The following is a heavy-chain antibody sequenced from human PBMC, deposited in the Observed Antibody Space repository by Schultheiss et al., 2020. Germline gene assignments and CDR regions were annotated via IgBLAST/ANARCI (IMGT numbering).Heavy chain of an antibody. Sequence: GGSLRLSCAASGFTFSRYAMSWVRQAPGKGLEWVSAISGSGGSTYYADSVKGRFTISRDNSKNTLYLQMNSLRAEDTAVYYCAAYSSSSWIWFDPWGQGTLVTVSS. D-gene: IGHD6-6*01. CDR1: GFTFSRYA. CDR3: AAYSSSSWIWFDP. J-gene: IGHJ5*02. V-gene: IGHV3-23*01. CDR2: ISGSGGST.